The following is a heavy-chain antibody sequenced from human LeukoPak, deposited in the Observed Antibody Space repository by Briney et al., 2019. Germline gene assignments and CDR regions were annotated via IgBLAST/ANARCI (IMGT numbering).Heavy chain of an antibody. V-gene: IGHV4-38-2*02. CDR1: GYSISSGYY. Sequence: SETLSLTCTVSGYSISSGYYWGWIRPPPGKGLEWIGSIYHSGSTYYNPSLKSRVTISVDTSKNQFSLKLSSVTAADTAVYYCASEALLGVIDYWGQGTLVTVSS. D-gene: IGHD3-16*01. J-gene: IGHJ4*02. CDR3: ASEALLGVIDY. CDR2: IYHSGST.